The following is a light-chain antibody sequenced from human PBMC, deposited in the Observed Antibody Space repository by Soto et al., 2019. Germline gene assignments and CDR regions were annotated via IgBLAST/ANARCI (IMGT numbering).Light chain of an antibody. V-gene: IGLV1-40*01. Sequence: QSVLTQPPSVSGAPGQRVTISCTGSSSNIGAGYDVHWYQQLPGTAPKLLIYGNSNRPSGVPDRFSGSKSGTSASLAITGRQAEDEADYYCQSYDSSLSGSLVVFGGGTKLTVL. J-gene: IGLJ2*01. CDR2: GNS. CDR3: QSYDSSLSGSLVV. CDR1: SSNIGAGYD.